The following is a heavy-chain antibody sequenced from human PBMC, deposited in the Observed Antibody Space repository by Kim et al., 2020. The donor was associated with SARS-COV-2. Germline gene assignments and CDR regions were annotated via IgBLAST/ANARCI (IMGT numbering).Heavy chain of an antibody. V-gene: IGHV1-46*01. Sequence: ASVKVSCKASGYTFTSYYMHWVRQAPGQGLEWMGIINPSGGSTRYAQKFQGRVTMTRDTSTSTVYMELSSLRSEDTAVYYCARDPHSNYDWFDPWGQGTLVTVSS. CDR1: GYTFTSYY. D-gene: IGHD4-4*01. J-gene: IGHJ5*02. CDR3: ARDPHSNYDWFDP. CDR2: INPSGGST.